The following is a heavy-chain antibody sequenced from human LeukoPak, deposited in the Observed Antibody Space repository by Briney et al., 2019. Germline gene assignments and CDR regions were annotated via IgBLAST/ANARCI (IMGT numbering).Heavy chain of an antibody. CDR1: SYSISSGYY. D-gene: IGHD3-10*01. V-gene: IGHV4-38-2*02. J-gene: IGHJ5*02. CDR3: ARDPSGSFTNWFDP. Sequence: SETLSLTCAVSSYSISSGYYWGWIRQPPGKGLERIRSIYHSGSTYYNPSLKSRVTISVDTSKNQFSLKLSSVTAADAAVYYCARDPSGSFTNWFDPWGQGTLVTVSS. CDR2: IYHSGST.